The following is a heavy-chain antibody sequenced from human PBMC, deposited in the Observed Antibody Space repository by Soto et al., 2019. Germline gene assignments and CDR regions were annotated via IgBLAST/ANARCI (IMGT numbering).Heavy chain of an antibody. Sequence: PGGSMRLSCTASGLTFSDYEINWVRQAPGKGVDWVSYITSGGRSIYYADSVKGRFIISRDNAENSLYLQMNSLRPEDTAVYYCVRRMASPDQWGQGTLVTVSS. J-gene: IGHJ4*02. CDR3: VRRMASPDQ. CDR2: ITSGGRSI. V-gene: IGHV3-48*03. CDR1: GLTFSDYE. D-gene: IGHD2-15*01.